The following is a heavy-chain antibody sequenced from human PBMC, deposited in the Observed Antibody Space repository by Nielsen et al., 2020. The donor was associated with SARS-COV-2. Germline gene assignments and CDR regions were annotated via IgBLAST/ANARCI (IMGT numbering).Heavy chain of an antibody. V-gene: IGHV3-23*03. CDR2: IYSGGST. J-gene: IGHJ4*02. CDR1: GFTFSNYA. D-gene: IGHD2-2*01. Sequence: GESLKISCAASGFTFSNYAMSWVRQAPGKGLEWVSVIYSGGSTYYADSVKGRFTISRDNAKNSLYLQMNSLRAEDTAVYYCARVMVVRTAFDYWGQGTLVTVSS. CDR3: ARVMVVRTAFDY.